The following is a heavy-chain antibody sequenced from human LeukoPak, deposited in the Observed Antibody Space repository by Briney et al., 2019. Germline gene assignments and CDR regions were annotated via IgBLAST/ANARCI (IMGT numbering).Heavy chain of an antibody. CDR2: IWYDGSNK. Sequence: GGSLRLSCAASGFTFSSYAMSWVRQAPGKGLEWVAVIWYDGSNKYYADSVKGRFTISRDNAKNSLYLQMNSLRAEDTAVYYCAKDKGGGVAAAGSGILDYWGQGTLVTVSS. J-gene: IGHJ4*02. V-gene: IGHV3-33*03. CDR1: GFTFSSYA. CDR3: AKDKGGGVAAAGSGILDY. D-gene: IGHD6-13*01.